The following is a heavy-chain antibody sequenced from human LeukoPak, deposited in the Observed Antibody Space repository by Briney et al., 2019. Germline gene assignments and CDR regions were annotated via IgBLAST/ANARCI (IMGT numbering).Heavy chain of an antibody. Sequence: ASVKVSCKASGYTFTSYGISWVRQAPGQGVEWMGWISAYNGNTNYTQKLQGRVTMTTDTSTSTAYMELRSLRSDDTAVYYCARPWDYGDDAFDIWGQGTMVTVSS. CDR2: ISAYNGNT. CDR1: GYTFTSYG. D-gene: IGHD4-17*01. CDR3: ARPWDYGDDAFDI. J-gene: IGHJ3*02. V-gene: IGHV1-18*01.